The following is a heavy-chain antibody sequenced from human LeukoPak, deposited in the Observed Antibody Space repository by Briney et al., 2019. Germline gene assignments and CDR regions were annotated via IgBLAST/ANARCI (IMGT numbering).Heavy chain of an antibody. CDR3: VRDRDSIAVAGSPRYFDY. V-gene: IGHV1-18*01. CDR1: GYTLDTYG. CDR2: ISGYNGKT. D-gene: IGHD6-19*01. J-gene: IGHJ4*02. Sequence: ASVKVSCKASGYTLDTYGVSWVRQAPGQGLEWMGWISGYNGKTDFAPKLQGRLSMTTDASTDTAYMELRSLTSDDTAVYYCVRDRDSIAVAGSPRYFDYWGQGTLVTVSS.